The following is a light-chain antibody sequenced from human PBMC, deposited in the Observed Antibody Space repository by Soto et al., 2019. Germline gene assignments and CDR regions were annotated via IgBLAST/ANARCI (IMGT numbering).Light chain of an antibody. CDR2: VDSDGSS. Sequence: QAVVTQSPSASASLGASVTLTCTLSSGHSSYAIAWHQQQPEKGPRYLMKVDSDGSSTRGEGIPERFSGSSSGAERYLIISSLQSEDEADYYCQTWGTGIRVFGGGTKLTVL. CDR1: SGHSSYA. CDR3: QTWGTGIRV. J-gene: IGLJ2*01. V-gene: IGLV4-69*01.